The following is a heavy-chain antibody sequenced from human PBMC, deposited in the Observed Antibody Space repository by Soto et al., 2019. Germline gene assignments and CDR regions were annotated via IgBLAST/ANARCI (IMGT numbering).Heavy chain of an antibody. V-gene: IGHV3-23*01. J-gene: IGHJ4*02. CDR1: GFTFSSYA. D-gene: IGHD6-13*01. Sequence: EVQLLESGGGLVQPGGSLRLSCAASGFTFSSYAMSWVRQAPGKGLEWVSAISGGTSSTYYADSVKGRFTISRDNSKNTLYLQINSLRAEDTAVYYCAKERWAAAGTPTLAYWGQGTLVTVSS. CDR3: AKERWAAAGTPTLAY. CDR2: ISGGTSST.